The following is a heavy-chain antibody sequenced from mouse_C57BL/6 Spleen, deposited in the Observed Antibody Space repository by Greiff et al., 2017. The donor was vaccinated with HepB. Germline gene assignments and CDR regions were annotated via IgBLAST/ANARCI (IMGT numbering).Heavy chain of an antibody. J-gene: IGHJ4*01. V-gene: IGHV1-55*01. CDR3: ARGGSSGYENYAMDY. CDR2: IYPGSGST. CDR1: GYTFTSYW. D-gene: IGHD3-2*02. Sequence: VQLQQPGAELVKPGASVKMSCKASGYTFTSYWITWVKQRPGQGLEWIGDIYPGSGSTNYNEKFKSKATLTVDTSSSTAYIQLSSLTSEDSAVYYCARGGSSGYENYAMDYWGQGTSVTVSS.